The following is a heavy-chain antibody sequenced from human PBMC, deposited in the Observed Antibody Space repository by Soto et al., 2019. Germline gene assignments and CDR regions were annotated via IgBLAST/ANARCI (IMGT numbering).Heavy chain of an antibody. J-gene: IGHJ6*03. V-gene: IGHV1-2*04. CDR3: ARGRDYYYYMDV. CDR1: GYTFTGYY. CDR2: INPNSGGT. Sequence: ASVKVSCKASGYTFTGYYMHWVRQAPGQGLEWMGWINPNSGGTNYAQKFQGWVTMTRDTSISTAYMELSRVRSDDTAVYYCARGRDYYYYMDVWGKGTTVTVS.